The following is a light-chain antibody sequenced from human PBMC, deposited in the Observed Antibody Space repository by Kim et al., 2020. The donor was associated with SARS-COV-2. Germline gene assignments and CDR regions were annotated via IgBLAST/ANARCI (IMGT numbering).Light chain of an antibody. CDR1: SCDVGRYNY. CDR2: EVS. CDR3: SSYAGSNNLV. Sequence: SVTIPCTGTSCDVGRYNYCSWYQQHPGKAPKLMIYEVSKRPSGVPDRFSGSKSGNTASLTVSGLQAEDEADYYCSSYAGSNNLVFGGGTQLTVL. V-gene: IGLV2-8*01. J-gene: IGLJ2*01.